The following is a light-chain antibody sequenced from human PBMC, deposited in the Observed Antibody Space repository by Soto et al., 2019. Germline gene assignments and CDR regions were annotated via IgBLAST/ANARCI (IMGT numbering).Light chain of an antibody. J-gene: IGKJ1*01. CDR1: QSVLFSINQKNY. CDR2: WAS. V-gene: IGKV4-1*01. Sequence: DIVLTQSPDSVAVSLGGRATINCKSSQSVLFSINQKNYLAWYHQKPGQPPKLLIYWASIRESGVPTRFSGSGSGTNFTLTISSLQAEDAAVYYCQQYYTTPPTFGLGTKVEVK. CDR3: QQYYTTPPT.